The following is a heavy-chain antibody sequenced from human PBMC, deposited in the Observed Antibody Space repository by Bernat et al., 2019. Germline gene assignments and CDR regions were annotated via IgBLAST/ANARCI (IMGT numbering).Heavy chain of an antibody. J-gene: IGHJ4*02. CDR2: IKSKTDGRTT. V-gene: IGHV3-15*01. CDR1: GFTFSNAW. D-gene: IGHD4-23*01. CDR3: PTGGLRWGTG. Sequence: EVQLVESGGGWVKPGGSLRPSCAASGFTFSNAWMSWVRQAPGKGLEWVGRIKSKTDGRTTDYAVPVPGSFTISRDDSKTTLYLHMNSLKPEYTAVYYCPTGGLRWGTGWGQGTLVTVSS.